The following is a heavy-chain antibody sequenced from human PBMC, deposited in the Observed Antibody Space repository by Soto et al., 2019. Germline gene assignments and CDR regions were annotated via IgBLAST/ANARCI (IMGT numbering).Heavy chain of an antibody. Sequence: SCAAAGFSFSSYWMSWFRQAPGKGLEWVSVIYSGGSTYYADSVKGRFTISRDNSKNTLYLQMNSLRAEDTAVYYCARVPYYYDSSGRGFDYWGQGTLVTVSS. CDR3: ARVPYYYDSSGRGFDY. CDR1: GFSFSSYW. D-gene: IGHD3-22*01. V-gene: IGHV3-66*01. J-gene: IGHJ4*02. CDR2: IYSGGST.